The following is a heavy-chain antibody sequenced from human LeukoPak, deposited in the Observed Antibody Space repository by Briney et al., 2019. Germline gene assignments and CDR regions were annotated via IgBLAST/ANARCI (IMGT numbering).Heavy chain of an antibody. J-gene: IGHJ5*02. V-gene: IGHV1-2*02. Sequence: GASVEVSCKASGYTFTGYYMHWVRQAPGQGLEWMGWINPNSGGTNYAQKFQGRVTMARDTSISTAYMELSRLRSDDTAVYYCARDTIAAAVYNWFDPWGQGTLVTVSS. CDR2: INPNSGGT. CDR1: GYTFTGYY. D-gene: IGHD6-13*01. CDR3: ARDTIAAAVYNWFDP.